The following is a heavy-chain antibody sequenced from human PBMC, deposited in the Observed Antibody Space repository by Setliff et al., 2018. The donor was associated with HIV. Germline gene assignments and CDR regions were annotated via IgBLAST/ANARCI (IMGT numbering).Heavy chain of an antibody. D-gene: IGHD3-22*01. CDR1: GASIRNYY. CDR3: ARAPTDHYDPTRLGDGLDI. J-gene: IGHJ3*02. Sequence: SCTVSGASIRNYYWSWIRQAPGRGLECLGFFYTGTTYYNPSLKSRVTISVDTSKKQISLKGKSVTAADTAVYYCARAPTDHYDPTRLGDGLDIWGQVTMVTVSS. V-gene: IGHV4-4*08. CDR2: FYTGTT.